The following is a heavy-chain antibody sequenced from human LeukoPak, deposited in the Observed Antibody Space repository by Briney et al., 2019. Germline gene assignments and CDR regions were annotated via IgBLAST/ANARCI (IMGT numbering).Heavy chain of an antibody. Sequence: PGGSLRLSCAASGITFGNNWMHWVRQAPGKGLEWVSAITGSGGNTYYADSVKGRFTISRDNSKNTVFLQMNSLRAEDTAVYYCAKWGDYDVLTGYVSDYWGQGTLVTVSS. CDR2: ITGSGGNT. CDR3: AKWGDYDVLTGYVSDY. D-gene: IGHD3-9*01. V-gene: IGHV3-23*01. J-gene: IGHJ4*02. CDR1: GITFGNNW.